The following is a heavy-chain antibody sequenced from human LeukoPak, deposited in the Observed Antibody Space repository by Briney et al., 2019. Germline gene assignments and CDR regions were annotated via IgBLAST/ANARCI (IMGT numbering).Heavy chain of an antibody. D-gene: IGHD3-9*01. Sequence: PSETLSLTCAVYGGSFSGYYWSWIRQPPGKGREWSGSIYYSGSTYYNPSLKSRVTISVDTSKNQFSLKLSSVTAADTAVYYCARRDILTGDDAFDIWGQGTMVTVSS. CDR2: IYYSGST. CDR1: GGSFSGYY. V-gene: IGHV4-34*01. J-gene: IGHJ3*02. CDR3: ARRDILTGDDAFDI.